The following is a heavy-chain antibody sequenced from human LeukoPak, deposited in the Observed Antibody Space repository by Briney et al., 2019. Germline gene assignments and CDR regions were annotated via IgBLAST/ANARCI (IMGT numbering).Heavy chain of an antibody. CDR1: GFTFSNYA. D-gene: IGHD4-23*01. J-gene: IGHJ6*02. CDR2: ITGGGGST. Sequence: PGGSLRLSCAASGFTFSNYAMSWVRQVPGKGLEWVAAITGGGGSTFHADSVKGRFTISRDNSENTLYLQMNTLRAEDTAVYYCARDRPVVHYYGMDVWGQGTTVTVSS. V-gene: IGHV3-23*01. CDR3: ARDRPVVHYYGMDV.